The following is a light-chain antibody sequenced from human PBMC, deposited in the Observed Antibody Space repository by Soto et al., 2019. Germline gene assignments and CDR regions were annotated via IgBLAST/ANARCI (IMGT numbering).Light chain of an antibody. CDR2: GAS. CDR3: QQYGSSYPWT. V-gene: IGKV3-20*01. CDR1: QGVRNY. Sequence: EIVLTQSPGTLSLSPGERATLSCRASQGVRNYLAWYQQKPGQAPRLLIYGASSRATGIPDRFSGSGSGTDFTLTIRRLEPEDFAVYYCQQYGSSYPWTFGQGTKVDIK. J-gene: IGKJ1*01.